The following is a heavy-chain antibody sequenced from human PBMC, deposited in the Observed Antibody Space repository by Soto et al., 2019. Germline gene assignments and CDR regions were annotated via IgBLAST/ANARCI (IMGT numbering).Heavy chain of an antibody. CDR1: GGSISSSSYY. Sequence: SETLSLTCTVSGGSISSSSYYWGWIRQPPGKGLEWIGSIYYSGSTYYNPSLKSRVTISVDTSKNQFSLKLSSVTAADTAVYYFATTWFGELLYYYYGMDVWGQGTTVTVSS. V-gene: IGHV4-39*01. CDR2: IYYSGST. J-gene: IGHJ6*02. CDR3: ATTWFGELLYYYYGMDV. D-gene: IGHD3-10*01.